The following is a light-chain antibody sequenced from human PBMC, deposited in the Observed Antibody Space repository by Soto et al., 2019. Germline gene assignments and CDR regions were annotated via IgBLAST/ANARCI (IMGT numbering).Light chain of an antibody. CDR3: LQYGSSPYT. Sequence: EIVLTQSPGTLSLSPGERATLSCRASQSVSSSYLAWYQQKPGQAPRPLIYGASSRATGIPDRVSGSGSGTDFTLTISSLEPEDFAVYYCLQYGSSPYTFGQGTKLEIK. CDR2: GAS. CDR1: QSVSSSY. V-gene: IGKV3-20*01. J-gene: IGKJ2*01.